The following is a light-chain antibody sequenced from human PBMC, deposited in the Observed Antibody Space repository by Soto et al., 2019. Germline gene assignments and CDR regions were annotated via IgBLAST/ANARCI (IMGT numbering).Light chain of an antibody. Sequence: QAVVTQPSSVSGAPGQRVTISCTGSSSNIGAGFGAHWYQQLPGTAPKLLIYGNNNRPSGVPDRFSGSKSGTSASLAITGLQAEDEADYYCQSYDSSLSGWVFGGGTKVTVL. J-gene: IGLJ3*02. V-gene: IGLV1-40*01. CDR3: QSYDSSLSGWV. CDR1: SSNIGAGFG. CDR2: GNN.